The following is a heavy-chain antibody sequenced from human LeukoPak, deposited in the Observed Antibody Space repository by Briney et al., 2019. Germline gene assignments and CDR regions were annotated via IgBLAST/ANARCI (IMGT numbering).Heavy chain of an antibody. D-gene: IGHD3-9*01. CDR3: ARASRDTLTGYYRTFDY. CDR2: IYYSGRT. J-gene: IGHJ4*02. CDR1: GGSISRCGYY. V-gene: IGHV4-31*03. Sequence: SQALSLTCTVSGGSISRCGYYWSWLRQHPGKGLEWIVHIYYSGRTYYNPSLKRRVTFTVNTSKYLFFLKLSFLTAAAAAVYYCARASRDTLTGYYRTFDYWGQGTLVTVSS.